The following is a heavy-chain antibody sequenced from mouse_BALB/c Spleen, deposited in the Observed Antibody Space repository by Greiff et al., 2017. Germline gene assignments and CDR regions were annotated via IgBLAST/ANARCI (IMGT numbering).Heavy chain of an antibody. CDR2: ISDGGSYT. CDR1: GFTFSDYY. D-gene: IGHD1-2*01. CDR3: ARDEVITTATGYFDV. V-gene: IGHV5-4*02. Sequence: EVKLMESGGGLVNPGGSLKLSCAASGFTFSDYYMYWVRQTPEKRLEWVATISDGGSYTYYPDSVKGRFTISRDNAKNNLYLQMSSLKSEDTAMYYCARDEVITTATGYFDVWGAGTTVTVSS. J-gene: IGHJ1*01.